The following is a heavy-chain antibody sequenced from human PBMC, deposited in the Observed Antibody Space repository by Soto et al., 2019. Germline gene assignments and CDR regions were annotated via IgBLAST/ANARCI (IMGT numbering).Heavy chain of an antibody. CDR2: IGDSGATT. CDR1: AFTFGNYA. D-gene: IGHD2-2*01. Sequence: PGGSLRLSCAASAFTFGNYAMSWVRQAPGKGLEWVSAIGDSGATTYYADSVKGRFTISRDNSKNTLYLQMNNLRAEDTAFYYCAKDRSSTSCYGFDYWGPGALVTVSS. V-gene: IGHV3-23*01. CDR3: AKDRSSTSCYGFDY. J-gene: IGHJ4*02.